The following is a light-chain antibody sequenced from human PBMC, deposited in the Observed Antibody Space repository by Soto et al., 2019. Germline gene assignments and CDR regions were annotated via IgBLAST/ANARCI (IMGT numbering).Light chain of an antibody. V-gene: IGKV3-11*01. CDR3: QQYNDWPLT. CDR2: DAS. CDR1: QSVSSY. J-gene: IGKJ1*01. Sequence: EIVLTQSPATLSLSPGERATLSCRASQSVSSYLAWYQQKPGQAPRLLIYDASNRATGIPARFSGSGSGADFTLTISSLEPEDFEVYYCQQYNDWPLTFGQGTKVDIK.